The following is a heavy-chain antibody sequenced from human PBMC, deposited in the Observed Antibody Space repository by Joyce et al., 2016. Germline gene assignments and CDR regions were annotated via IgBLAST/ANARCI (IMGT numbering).Heavy chain of an antibody. CDR1: GGSITSGNYY. V-gene: IGHV4-61*02. D-gene: IGHD2-2*01. J-gene: IGHJ5*02. CDR3: VRGIVVVVTGHNWFDP. CDR2: VYPSGRN. Sequence: QVQLQESGPGLVKPSQTLSLTCTVSGGSITSGNYYWNWIRQPAGNGLEWIGRVYPSGRNSYNPSLKSRVTISVDTSKNQFSLKLRSVTAADTAVYYCVRGIVVVVTGHNWFDPWGQGTLVTVSS.